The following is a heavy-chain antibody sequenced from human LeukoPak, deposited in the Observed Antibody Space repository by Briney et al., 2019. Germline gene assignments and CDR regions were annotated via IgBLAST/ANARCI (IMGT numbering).Heavy chain of an antibody. CDR1: GFTFSSYS. D-gene: IGHD3-22*01. Sequence: GGSLRLSCAASGFTFSSYSMNWVRQAPGKGLEWVSYISSSSSTIYYADSVKGRFTISRDNAKNSLYLQMNSLRAEDTAVYYWAGDGGGDYYERGGLNVFEIWGKGTMVTVSS. J-gene: IGHJ3*02. V-gene: IGHV3-48*01. CDR3: AGDGGGDYYERGGLNVFEI. CDR2: ISSSSSTI.